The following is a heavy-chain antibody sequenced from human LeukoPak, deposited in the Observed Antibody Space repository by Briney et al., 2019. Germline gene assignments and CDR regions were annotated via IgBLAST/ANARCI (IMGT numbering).Heavy chain of an antibody. CDR1: GGSISSSSYY. J-gene: IGHJ4*02. D-gene: IGHD3-10*01. V-gene: IGHV4-39*01. CDR2: IYYSGST. CDR3: ARHDRSDLFFDY. Sequence: PSETLSLTCTVSGGSISSSSYYWGWIRQPPGKGLEWIGSIYYSGSTYYNPSLKSRVTISVDTSKNQFSLKLSSVTAADTAVYYCARHDRSDLFFDYWGQGTLVTVSS.